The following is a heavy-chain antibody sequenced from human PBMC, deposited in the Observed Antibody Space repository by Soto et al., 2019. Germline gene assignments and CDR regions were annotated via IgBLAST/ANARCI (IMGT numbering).Heavy chain of an antibody. D-gene: IGHD3-3*01. Sequence: GGSLRLSCAASGFTFSSYAMHWVRQAPGKGLEWVAVISYDGSNKYYADSVKGRFTISRDNSKNTLYLQMNSLRAEDTAVYYCARDRIVVTIFGVATGDYYGMDVWGQGTTVTVSS. CDR1: GFTFSSYA. CDR3: ARDRIVVTIFGVATGDYYGMDV. J-gene: IGHJ6*02. V-gene: IGHV3-30-3*01. CDR2: ISYDGSNK.